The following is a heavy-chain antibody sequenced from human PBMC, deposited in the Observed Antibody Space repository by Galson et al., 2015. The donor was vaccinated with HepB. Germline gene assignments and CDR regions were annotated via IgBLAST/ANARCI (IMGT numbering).Heavy chain of an antibody. D-gene: IGHD2-21*01. CDR3: ARAYCGVDCSYFDY. V-gene: IGHV6-1*01. CDR1: GDSVSRHSAS. J-gene: IGHJ4*02. Sequence: CAISGDSVSRHSASWNWIRQSPSRGLEWLGRTYYRSKWYNDYAVSVKSRISINRDTSKNQFSLQLNSVTHEDTAVYYCARAYCGVDCSYFDYWGQGTLVTVSP. CDR2: TYYRSKWYN.